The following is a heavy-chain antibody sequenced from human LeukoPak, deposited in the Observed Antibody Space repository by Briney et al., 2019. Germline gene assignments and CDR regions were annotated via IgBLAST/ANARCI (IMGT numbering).Heavy chain of an antibody. J-gene: IGHJ3*02. Sequence: GGSLRLSCAASGFTFSDAWMIWVRQAPGKGLEWVGRIKSRADGGTPDHAAPVTGRFTISRDDSNGTLFLQMNSLTTEDTAVYYCATQGLLDAFDIWGQGTVVIVSS. CDR2: IKSRADGGTP. V-gene: IGHV3-15*01. CDR3: ATQGLLDAFDI. CDR1: GFTFSDAW. D-gene: IGHD3-22*01.